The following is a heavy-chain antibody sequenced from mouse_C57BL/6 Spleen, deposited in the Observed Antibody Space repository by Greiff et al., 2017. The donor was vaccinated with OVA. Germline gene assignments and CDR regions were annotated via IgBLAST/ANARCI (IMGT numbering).Heavy chain of an antibody. V-gene: IGHV1-4*01. CDR3: ARGRDADY. CDR2: INPSSGYT. D-gene: IGHD3-3*01. J-gene: IGHJ2*01. CDR1: GYTFTSYT. Sequence: VKLVESGAELARPGASVKMSCKASGYTFTSYTMHWVKQRPGQGLEWIGYINPSSGYTKYNQKFKDKATLTADKSSSTAYLQLSSLTSEDSAVYYCARGRDADYWGQGTTLTVSA.